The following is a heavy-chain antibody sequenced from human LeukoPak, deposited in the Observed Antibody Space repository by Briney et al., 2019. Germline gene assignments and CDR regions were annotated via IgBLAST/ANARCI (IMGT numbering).Heavy chain of an antibody. V-gene: IGHV4-38-2*02. D-gene: IGHD5-24*01. CDR3: AREGRYRYGYNEYHSYMDI. J-gene: IGHJ6*03. Sequence: SETLSLTCTVSGYSISSGYYWGWIRQPPGKGLEWIGSIYHSGSTYYNPSLKSRVTISVDTSKNQFSLKLSSVTAAETAVYYCAREGRYRYGYNEYHSYMDIWGKGTTVTVSS. CDR2: IYHSGST. CDR1: GYSISSGYY.